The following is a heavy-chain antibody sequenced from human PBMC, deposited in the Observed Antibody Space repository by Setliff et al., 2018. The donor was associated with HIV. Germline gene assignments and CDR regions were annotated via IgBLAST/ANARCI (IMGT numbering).Heavy chain of an antibody. CDR3: ARGSCSGCYLSDY. J-gene: IGHJ4*02. V-gene: IGHV1-18*01. CDR1: GYNLHNYG. CDR2: ISAYNGNT. Sequence: ASVKVSCKASGYNLHNYGITWVRQAPGQGLEWMGWISAYNGNTNYAQKFQGRVTITRDTSANTAYMELSSLRSEDTAVYYCARGSCSGCYLSDYWGLGTLVTVSS. D-gene: IGHD6-19*01.